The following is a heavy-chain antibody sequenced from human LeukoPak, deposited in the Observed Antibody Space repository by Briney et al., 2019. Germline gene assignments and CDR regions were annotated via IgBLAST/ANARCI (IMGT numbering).Heavy chain of an antibody. Sequence: HPGGSLRLSCAASGFTFSTYAMSWVRQAPGKGLEWVSGITGGGNTTRYTDSVRGRFTLSRDNSKNTLFLQMNSLRAEDTAVYYCAKDWGRGWLQLSSFGCLFDYWGQGTLVTVSS. V-gene: IGHV3-23*01. D-gene: IGHD5-24*01. CDR2: ITGGGNTT. CDR3: AKDWGRGWLQLSSFGCLFDY. J-gene: IGHJ4*02. CDR1: GFTFSTYA.